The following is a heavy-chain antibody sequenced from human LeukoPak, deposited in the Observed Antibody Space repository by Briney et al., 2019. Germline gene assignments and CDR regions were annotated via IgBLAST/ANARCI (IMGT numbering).Heavy chain of an antibody. J-gene: IGHJ3*02. Sequence: PSETLSLTCTVSGGSISSSSYYWGWIRQPPGKGLEWIGRIYSSGSTNYNPSLKSRVTISVDTSKNQFSLKLSSVTAADTAVYYCARRLYDFWSGTHSYAFDIWGQGTMVTVSS. CDR3: ARRLYDFWSGTHSYAFDI. D-gene: IGHD3-3*01. V-gene: IGHV4-39*01. CDR2: IYSSGST. CDR1: GGSISSSSYY.